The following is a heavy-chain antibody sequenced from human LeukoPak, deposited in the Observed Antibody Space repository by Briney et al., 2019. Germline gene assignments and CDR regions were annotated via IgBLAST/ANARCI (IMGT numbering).Heavy chain of an antibody. CDR3: ARDPAMGDNDYGEVDY. Sequence: SVKVSFKASGGTFSSYAISWVRQAPGQELEWMGRIIPMLGIANYAQKFQGRVTIIADKSTSTVYMELSSLRSEDTAVYYCARDPAMGDNDYGEVDYWGQGTLVTVSS. D-gene: IGHD5-12*01. CDR2: IIPMLGIA. J-gene: IGHJ4*02. CDR1: GGTFSSYA. V-gene: IGHV1-69*04.